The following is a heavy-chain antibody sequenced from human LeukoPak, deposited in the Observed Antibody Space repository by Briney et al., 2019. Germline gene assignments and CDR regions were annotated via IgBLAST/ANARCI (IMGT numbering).Heavy chain of an antibody. CDR2: ISSSGSTI. Sequence: GGSLRLSCAASGFTFSSYSMNWVRQAPGKGLEWVSYISSSGSTIYYADSVKGRFTISRDNAKNSLYLQMNSLRAEDTAVYYCARDRGSSGYDSWGQGILVTVSS. CDR1: GFTFSSYS. V-gene: IGHV3-48*04. J-gene: IGHJ4*02. CDR3: ARDRGSSGYDS. D-gene: IGHD3-22*01.